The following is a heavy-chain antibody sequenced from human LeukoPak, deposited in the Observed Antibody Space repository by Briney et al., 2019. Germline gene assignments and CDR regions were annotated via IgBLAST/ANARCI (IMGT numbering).Heavy chain of an antibody. J-gene: IGHJ4*02. D-gene: IGHD2-2*01. CDR1: GFTFSSYG. CDR3: ARDRCYGSTSCYSDY. CDR2: IWYDGSNK. V-gene: IGHV3-33*01. Sequence: GGSLRLSCAASGFTFSSYGMHWVRQAPGKGLEWVAVIWYDGSNKYYADSVKGRFTISRDKSKNTLYLQMNSLRAEDTAVYYCARDRCYGSTSCYSDYWGQGTLVTVSS.